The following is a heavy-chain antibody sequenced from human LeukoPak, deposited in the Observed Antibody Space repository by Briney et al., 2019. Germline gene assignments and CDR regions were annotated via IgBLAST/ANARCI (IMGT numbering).Heavy chain of an antibody. CDR1: GGTFSSYA. CDR3: ARDLTDAGNFDY. V-gene: IGHV1-69*06. D-gene: IGHD6-13*01. Sequence: SVKVSCKASGGTFSSYAISWVRQAPGQGLEWMGGTIPIFGTANYAQKFQGRVTITADKSTSTAYMELSSLRSEDTAVYYCARDLTDAGNFDYWGQGTLVTVSS. CDR2: TIPIFGTA. J-gene: IGHJ4*02.